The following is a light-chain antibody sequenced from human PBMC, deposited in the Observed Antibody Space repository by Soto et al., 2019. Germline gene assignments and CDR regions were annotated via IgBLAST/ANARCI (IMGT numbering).Light chain of an antibody. CDR1: QNVAAS. V-gene: IGKV1-5*01. CDR3: LQHNSYPYT. CDR2: DVS. J-gene: IGKJ2*01. Sequence: DVPMTQSPSSLSASVGDSVTITCRASQNVAASLAWYQVKPGEAPKLLIYDVSSLESGVPSRFSGSGSGTEFSLTIRSLHPDDFATYYCLQHNSYPYTFGQGTRLEIK.